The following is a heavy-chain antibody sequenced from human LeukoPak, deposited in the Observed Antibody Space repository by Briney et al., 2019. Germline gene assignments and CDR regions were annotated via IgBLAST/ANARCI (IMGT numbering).Heavy chain of an antibody. CDR1: GYSFRNYG. D-gene: IGHD6-13*01. Sequence: GASVKVSCKASGYSFRNYGVTWVRQTPGHGLEWMGWISAVDGKADYVEKFQGRVTMTTDRSSYTAYLDLRSLTSDDTGMYYCARLIRAAAPIDYWGQGTQVTVSS. V-gene: IGHV1-18*01. J-gene: IGHJ4*02. CDR2: ISAVDGKA. CDR3: ARLIRAAAPIDY.